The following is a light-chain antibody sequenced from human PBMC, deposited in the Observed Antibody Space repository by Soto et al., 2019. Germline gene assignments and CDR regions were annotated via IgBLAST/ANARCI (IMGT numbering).Light chain of an antibody. CDR1: QSISSW. CDR2: DAS. J-gene: IGKJ1*01. Sequence: DIQMTQSPSTLSASVGDRVTITCRASQSISSWLAWYQQKPGKAPKLMIYDASSLESGVPSRFIGSGSGTEFTLTIISLQPDDFTTYYCQQYNIYWTFGQGTKVEIK. V-gene: IGKV1-5*01. CDR3: QQYNIYWT.